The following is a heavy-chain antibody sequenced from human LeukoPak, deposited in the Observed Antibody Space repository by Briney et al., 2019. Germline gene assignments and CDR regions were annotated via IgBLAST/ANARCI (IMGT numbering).Heavy chain of an antibody. D-gene: IGHD2-2*01. V-gene: IGHV3-11*01. CDR2: ISSSGSTI. J-gene: IGHJ6*02. Sequence: GGSLRLSCAASGFTFSDYYMSWIRQAPGKGLEWVSYISSSGSTIYYADSVKGRFTISRDNAKNSLYLQMNSLRAADTAVYYCARDFIVVVPAAPLDYYYYYGMDVWGQGTTVTVSS. CDR1: GFTFSDYY. CDR3: ARDFIVVVPAAPLDYYYYYGMDV.